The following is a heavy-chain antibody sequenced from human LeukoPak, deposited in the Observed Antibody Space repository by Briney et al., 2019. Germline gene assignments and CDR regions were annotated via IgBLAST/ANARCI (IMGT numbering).Heavy chain of an antibody. CDR1: GFTFSSYA. CDR3: AKMGGYYDFWSGYYVDY. D-gene: IGHD3-3*01. V-gene: IGHV3-23*01. J-gene: IGHJ4*02. Sequence: GGSLRLPCAASGFTFSSYAMSWVRQAPGKGLEWVSAISGSGGSTYYADSVKGRFTISRDNSKNTLYLQMNSLRAENTAVYSCAKMGGYYDFWSGYYVDYWGQGTLVTVSS. CDR2: ISGSGGST.